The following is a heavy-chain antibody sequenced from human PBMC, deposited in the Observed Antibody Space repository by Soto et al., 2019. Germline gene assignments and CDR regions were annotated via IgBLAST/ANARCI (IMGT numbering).Heavy chain of an antibody. CDR1: GGSISSYY. J-gene: IGHJ6*02. Sequence: PSETLSLTCTVSGGSISSYYWSWIRQPPGKGLEWIGYIYYSGSTNYNPSLKSRVTISVDTSKTQFSLKLSSVTAADTAVYYCARGLDFWSGYNNTYYYYYGMDVWGQGTTVTVSS. CDR3: ARGLDFWSGYNNTYYYYYGMDV. V-gene: IGHV4-59*01. D-gene: IGHD3-3*01. CDR2: IYYSGST.